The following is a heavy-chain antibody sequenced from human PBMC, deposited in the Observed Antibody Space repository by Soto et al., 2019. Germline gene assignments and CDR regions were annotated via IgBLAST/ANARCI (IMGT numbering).Heavy chain of an antibody. CDR1: GYTFTSYG. CDR3: ARAFTVTTVLGALDI. Sequence: ASVKVSCKASGYTFTSYGISWVRQAPGQGLEWMGWISAYNGNTNYAQKLQGRVTMTTDTSTSTAYMELRSLRSDHTAVYYCARAFTVTTVLGALDIWGQGTMVTVSS. CDR2: ISAYNGNT. D-gene: IGHD4-17*01. V-gene: IGHV1-18*01. J-gene: IGHJ3*02.